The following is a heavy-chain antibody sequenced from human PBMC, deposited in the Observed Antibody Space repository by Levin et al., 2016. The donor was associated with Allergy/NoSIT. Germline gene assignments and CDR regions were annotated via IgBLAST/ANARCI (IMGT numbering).Heavy chain of an antibody. V-gene: IGHV4-34*01. J-gene: IGHJ3*02. Sequence: SETLSLTCAVYGGSFSGYYWSWIRQPPGKGLEWIGEINHSGSTNYNPSLKSRVTILEDTSKNQFSLKLSSVTAADTAVYYCARGLSPRNAFDIWGQGTMVTVSS. CDR3: ARGLSPRNAFDI. CDR2: INHSGST. CDR1: GGSFSGYY.